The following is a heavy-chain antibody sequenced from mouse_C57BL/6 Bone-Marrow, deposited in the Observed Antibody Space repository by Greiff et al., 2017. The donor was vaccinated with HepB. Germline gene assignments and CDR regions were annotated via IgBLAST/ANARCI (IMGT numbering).Heavy chain of an antibody. CDR3: ARDRGSSYVEFAY. Sequence: EVQLQESGPGLVKPSQSLSLTCSVTGYSITSGYYWNWIRQFPGNKLEWMGYISYDGSNNYNPSLKNRISITRDTSKNQFFLKLNSVTTEDTATYYCARDRGSSYVEFAYWGQGTLVTVSA. CDR2: ISYDGSN. V-gene: IGHV3-6*01. J-gene: IGHJ3*01. D-gene: IGHD1-1*01. CDR1: GYSITSGYY.